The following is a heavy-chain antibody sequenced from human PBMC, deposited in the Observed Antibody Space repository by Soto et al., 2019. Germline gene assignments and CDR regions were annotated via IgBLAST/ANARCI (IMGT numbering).Heavy chain of an antibody. J-gene: IGHJ5*02. CDR1: GGTFSSYT. V-gene: IGHV1-69*04. D-gene: IGHD4-4*01. CDR3: ARDDYRKKNWFDP. CDR2: IIPILGIA. Sequence: SVKVSCKASGGTFSSYTISWVRQAPGQGLEWMGRIIPILGIANYAQKFQGRVTITADKSTSTAYMELSSLRSEDTAVYYCARDDYRKKNWFDPWGQGTLVTVSS.